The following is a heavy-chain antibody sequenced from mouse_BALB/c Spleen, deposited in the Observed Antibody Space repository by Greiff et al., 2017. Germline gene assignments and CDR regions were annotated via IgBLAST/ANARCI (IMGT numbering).Heavy chain of an antibody. V-gene: IGHV1S81*02. J-gene: IGHJ3*01. D-gene: IGHD2-14*01. CDR2: INPSNGGT. CDR1: GYTFTSYY. Sequence: VQLQQSGAELVKPGASVKLSCKASGYTFTSYYMYWVKQRPGQGLEWIGEINPSNGGTNFNEKFKSKATLTVDKSSSTAYMQLSSLTSEDSAVYYCTRRGHRYDGLAYWGQGTLVTVSA. CDR3: TRRGHRYDGLAY.